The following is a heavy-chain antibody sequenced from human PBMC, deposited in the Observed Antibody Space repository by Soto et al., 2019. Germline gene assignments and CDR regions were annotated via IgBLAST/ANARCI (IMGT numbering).Heavy chain of an antibody. CDR2: IYYSGST. J-gene: IGHJ1*01. CDR1: GGSISSGGYY. D-gene: IGHD3-10*01. Sequence: QVQLQESGPGLVKPSQTLSLTCTVSGGSISSGGYYWSWIRHHPGKGLEWIGYIYYSGSTYYNPSLKSRVTISVDTSKNQFSLQLSSVTAADTAVYYCLAHAHYGSGSYYRAAYFQHWGQGTLVTVSS. CDR3: LAHAHYGSGSYYRAAYFQH. V-gene: IGHV4-31*03.